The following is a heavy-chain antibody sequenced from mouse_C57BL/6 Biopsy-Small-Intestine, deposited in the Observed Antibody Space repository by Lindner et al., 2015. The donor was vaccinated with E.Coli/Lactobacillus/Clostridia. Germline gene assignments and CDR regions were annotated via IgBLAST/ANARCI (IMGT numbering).Heavy chain of an antibody. V-gene: IGHV1-62-2*01. D-gene: IGHD1-1*01. CDR2: FYPGSGSI. CDR3: ARHPLYYYGSSYYFDY. J-gene: IGHJ2*01. Sequence: VQLQESGAELVKPGASVKLSCKASGYTFTEYTIHWVKQRSGQGLEWIGWFYPGSGSIKYNEKFKDKATLTADKSSSTVYMELSRLASEDSAVYFCARHPLYYYGSSYYFDYWGQGTTLTVSS. CDR1: GYTFTEYT.